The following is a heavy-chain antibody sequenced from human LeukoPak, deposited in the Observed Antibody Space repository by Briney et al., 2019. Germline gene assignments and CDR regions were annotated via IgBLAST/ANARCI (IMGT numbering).Heavy chain of an antibody. CDR2: IYSGGST. V-gene: IGHV3-66*01. J-gene: IGHJ6*02. CDR3: ARDYYDSSGYYCYYYDMDV. CDR1: GFTVSSNY. Sequence: GGSLRLSCAASGFTVSSNYMSWVRQAPGNGLEWVSVIYSGGSTCYADSVKGRFTISRDNSKNTLYLQMNSLRAEDTAVYYCARDYYDSSGYYCYYYDMDVWGQGTTVTVSS. D-gene: IGHD3-22*01.